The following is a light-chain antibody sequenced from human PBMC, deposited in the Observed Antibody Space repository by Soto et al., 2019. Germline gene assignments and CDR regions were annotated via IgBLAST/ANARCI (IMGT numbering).Light chain of an antibody. Sequence: QSVLTQPLSVSASPGQRVTISCSGGSSNIGSNTVAWYQHLPGPAPTRLSCTAGQRPSGVPGRFSGSKSGTSASLTIRGLHSEDEGDFYCSAWDNSLNGYVFGPGT. J-gene: IGLJ1*01. V-gene: IGLV1-44*01. CDR1: SSNIGSNT. CDR2: TAG. CDR3: SAWDNSLNGYV.